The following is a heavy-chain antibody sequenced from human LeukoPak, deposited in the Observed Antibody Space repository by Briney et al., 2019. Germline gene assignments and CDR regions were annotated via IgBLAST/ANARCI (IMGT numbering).Heavy chain of an antibody. V-gene: IGHV3-30*02. D-gene: IGHD2-15*01. CDR2: IQYSGSKK. J-gene: IGHJ4*02. CDR1: GFTFSDFD. Sequence: GGSLRLSCAASGFTFSDFDMHWVRQAPGKGLEWVAFIQYSGSKKYYVDSVEGRFTISRDNSKNTLYVQMNSLRTEDTAVYYCAKGGRHGHSSYERGYFDFWGQGTLVTVSS. CDR3: AKGGRHGHSSYERGYFDF.